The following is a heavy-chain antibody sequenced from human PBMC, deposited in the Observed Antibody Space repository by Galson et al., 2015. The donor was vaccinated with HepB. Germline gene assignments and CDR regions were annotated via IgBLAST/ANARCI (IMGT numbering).Heavy chain of an antibody. V-gene: IGHV3-48*01. Sequence: SLRLSCAASGFTFSSYSMNWVRQAPGKGLEWVSYISSSSSTIYYADSVKGRFTISRDNAKNSLYLQMNGLRAEDTAVYYCATLDCSSTSCYNDAFDIWGQGTMVTVSS. J-gene: IGHJ3*02. D-gene: IGHD2-2*01. CDR1: GFTFSSYS. CDR3: ATLDCSSTSCYNDAFDI. CDR2: ISSSSSTI.